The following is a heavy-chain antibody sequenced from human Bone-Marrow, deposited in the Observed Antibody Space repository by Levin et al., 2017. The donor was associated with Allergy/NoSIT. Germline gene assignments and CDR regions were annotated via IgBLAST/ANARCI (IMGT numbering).Heavy chain of an antibody. J-gene: IGHJ4*02. CDR2: ISSSGSTI. Sequence: PGGSLRLSCAVSGLTFSDYYMSWIRQAPGKGLEWVSYISSSGSTIYYADSVKGRFTISRDNAKNSLYLQMNSLRAEDTAVYYCARDAADYYGSGSYTHFDYWGQGTLVTVSS. CDR3: ARDAADYYGSGSYTHFDY. CDR1: GLTFSDYY. D-gene: IGHD3-10*01. V-gene: IGHV3-11*01.